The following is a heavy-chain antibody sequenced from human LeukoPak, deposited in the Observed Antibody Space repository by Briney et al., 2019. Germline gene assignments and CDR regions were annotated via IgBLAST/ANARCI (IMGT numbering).Heavy chain of an antibody. J-gene: IGHJ3*02. Sequence: GGSLRLSCAASGFTFSSYSMNWVRQAPGKGLGWVSYISSSSSTIYYADSVKGRFTISRGNAKNSLYLQMNSLRAEDTAVYYCARDNFWSGSDAFDIWGQGAMVTVSS. CDR2: ISSSSSTI. CDR1: GFTFSSYS. V-gene: IGHV3-48*01. CDR3: ARDNFWSGSDAFDI. D-gene: IGHD3-3*01.